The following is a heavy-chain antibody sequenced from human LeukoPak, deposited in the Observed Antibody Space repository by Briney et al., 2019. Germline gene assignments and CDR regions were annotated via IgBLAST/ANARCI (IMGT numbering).Heavy chain of an antibody. Sequence: GASVKVSCKVSGYTLTELSMHWVRQAPGKGLEWMGGFDPEDGETIYAQKSQGRVTMTEDTSTDTAYMELSSLRSEDTAVYYCATDPIVVVTATQGYWGQGTLVTVSS. CDR2: FDPEDGET. V-gene: IGHV1-24*01. D-gene: IGHD2-21*02. J-gene: IGHJ4*02. CDR1: GYTLTELS. CDR3: ATDPIVVVTATQGY.